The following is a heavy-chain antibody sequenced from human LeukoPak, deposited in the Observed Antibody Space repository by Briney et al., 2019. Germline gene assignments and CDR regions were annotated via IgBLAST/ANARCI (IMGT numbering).Heavy chain of an antibody. Sequence: SETLSLTCAVSGGSISSSNWWSWVRQPPGKGLEWIGEIYHSGSTNYNPSLKSRVTISVDKSKNQFSLKLSSVTAADTAVYYCASSSHSGSYSPTGFDPWGQGTLVTVSS. V-gene: IGHV4-4*02. CDR2: IYHSGST. D-gene: IGHD3-10*01. J-gene: IGHJ5*02. CDR1: GGSISSSNW. CDR3: ASSSHSGSYSPTGFDP.